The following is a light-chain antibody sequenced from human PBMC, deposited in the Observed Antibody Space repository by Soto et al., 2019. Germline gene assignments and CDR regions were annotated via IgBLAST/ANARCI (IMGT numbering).Light chain of an antibody. V-gene: IGLV2-14*01. Sequence: QSALTQPASVSGSPGQSVATSCTGTSSDVGAYNYISWYQQHPGKAPKLLLSEVSNRPSGVSDRFSGSKSGNTASLTISGLQAEDEADYYCSSLTTSFTYVFGTGTKVTV. CDR2: EVS. CDR1: SSDVGAYNY. CDR3: SSLTTSFTYV. J-gene: IGLJ1*01.